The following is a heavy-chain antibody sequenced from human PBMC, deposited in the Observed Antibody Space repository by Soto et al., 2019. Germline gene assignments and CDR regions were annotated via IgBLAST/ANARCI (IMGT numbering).Heavy chain of an antibody. CDR3: VGALTYEVPYYYYGMDV. D-gene: IGHD3-16*01. CDR2: IKQGGNEK. J-gene: IGHJ6*02. V-gene: IGHV3-7*01. CDR1: GFSVSTYL. Sequence: GGSLRLSCAASGFSVSTYLMSWVRQALGKGLEWVANIKQGGNEKFYVDSVKGRFTISRDNDKKSLYLQMDSLRVEDTAVYYCVGALTYEVPYYYYGMDVWGQGTTVTVSS.